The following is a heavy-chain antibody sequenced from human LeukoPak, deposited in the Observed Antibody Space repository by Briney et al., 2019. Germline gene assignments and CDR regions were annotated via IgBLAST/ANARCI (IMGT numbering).Heavy chain of an antibody. CDR3: ARGLNWFDY. CDR2: ISYSGST. CDR1: GGSFSNYY. D-gene: IGHD3-16*01. Sequence: PSETLSLTCTVSGGSFSNYYCNWIRQPPGKGLEWISYISYSGSTNYNPSLKSRVTISVDTSKHQFSLKLSSMTAADTAVYYCARGLNWFDYWGQGTLVTVSS. V-gene: IGHV4-59*13. J-gene: IGHJ5*01.